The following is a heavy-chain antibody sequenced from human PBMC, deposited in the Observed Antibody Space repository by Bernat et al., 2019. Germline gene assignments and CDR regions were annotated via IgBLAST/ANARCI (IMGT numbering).Heavy chain of an antibody. D-gene: IGHD5-12*01. CDR3: TSRPYSGYDLGWFDP. CDR1: GFPFSGSA. CDR2: IRSKANSYAT. J-gene: IGHJ5*02. V-gene: IGHV3-73*02. Sequence: EVQLVESGGGLVQPGGSLKLSCAASGFPFSGSAIHWVRQASGKGLEWVGRIRSKANSYATAYAASVKGRFTISRDDSKNTAYLQMNSLKTEDTAVYYCTSRPYSGYDLGWFDPWGQGTLVIVSS.